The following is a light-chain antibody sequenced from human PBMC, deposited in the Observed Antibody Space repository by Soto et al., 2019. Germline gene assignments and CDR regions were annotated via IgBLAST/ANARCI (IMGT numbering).Light chain of an antibody. Sequence: IQMTHSPSSLSSSVGYRVTITCRASQGISNYLSWYQQKPGKVPSLLIYAASTLQSGVPSRFSGSGSGTDFTITISSLQPEDVATYYCQKYDSVPFTFGPVTKVAIK. J-gene: IGKJ3*01. V-gene: IGKV1-27*01. CDR3: QKYDSVPFT. CDR2: AAS. CDR1: QGISNY.